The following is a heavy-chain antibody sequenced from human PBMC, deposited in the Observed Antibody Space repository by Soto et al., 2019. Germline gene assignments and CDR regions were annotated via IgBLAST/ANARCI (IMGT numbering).Heavy chain of an antibody. V-gene: IGHV1-69*02. J-gene: IGHJ4*02. D-gene: IGHD5-12*01. Sequence: QVQLVQSGAEVRKPGSSVKVSCQAYGGTFSNSTDTWVRQAPGQGLEWMGRLIPILGLANYAQKFRGRLTITADKSTTTAYMELRSLRSEDTAIYYCARFKLGDDYWGQRTLVTVSS. CDR3: ARFKLGDDY. CDR1: GGTFSNST. CDR2: LIPILGLA.